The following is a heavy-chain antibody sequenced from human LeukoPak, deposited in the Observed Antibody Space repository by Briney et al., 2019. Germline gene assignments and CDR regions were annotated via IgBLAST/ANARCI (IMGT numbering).Heavy chain of an antibody. CDR2: IYTSGST. J-gene: IGHJ4*02. D-gene: IGHD3-22*01. Sequence: SETLTLTCSVSGGSISGYYWSWIRQAPGKGLEWIGRIYTSGSTNYNPSLKSRVTMSVDTSKNQFSLKLSSVTAADTAVYYCAMHFGGYYSFDYWGQGTLVTVSS. CDR3: AMHFGGYYSFDY. CDR1: GGSISGYY. V-gene: IGHV4-4*07.